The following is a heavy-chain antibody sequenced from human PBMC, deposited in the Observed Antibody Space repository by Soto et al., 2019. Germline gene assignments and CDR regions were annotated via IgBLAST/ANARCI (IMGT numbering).Heavy chain of an antibody. CDR1: GGSISSSSYY. CDR3: ARERLVVVTAFPNWFDP. J-gene: IGHJ5*02. CDR2: IYYSGST. Sequence: QLQLQESGPGLVKPSETLSLTCTVSGGSISSSSYYWGWIRQPPGKGLEWIGSIYYSGSTYYNPSLKSRVTISVDTSKNQFSLKLSSVTAADTAVYYCARERLVVVTAFPNWFDPWGQGTLVTVSS. D-gene: IGHD2-21*02. V-gene: IGHV4-39*01.